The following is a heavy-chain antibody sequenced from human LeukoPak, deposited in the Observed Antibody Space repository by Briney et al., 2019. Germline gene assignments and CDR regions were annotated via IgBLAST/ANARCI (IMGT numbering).Heavy chain of an antibody. Sequence: SVKVSCKASGGTFSSYAISWVRQAPGQGLEWMGGIIPIFGTANYAQKFQGRVTITADESTSTAYMELSSLRSEDTAVYYCARGSDGKAPYNWNENGMDVWGQGTTVTVSS. D-gene: IGHD1-1*01. CDR2: IIPIFGTA. V-gene: IGHV1-69*13. CDR3: ARGSDGKAPYNWNENGMDV. J-gene: IGHJ6*02. CDR1: GGTFSSYA.